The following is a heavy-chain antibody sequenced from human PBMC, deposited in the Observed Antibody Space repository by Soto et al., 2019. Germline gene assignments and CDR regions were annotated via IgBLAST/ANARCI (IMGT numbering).Heavy chain of an antibody. Sequence: SETMSLTCTVSGGSISSGGYYLSWIRQHPGKGLEWIGYIYYSGSTYYNPSLKSRVTISVDTSKNQFSLKLSSVTAADTAVYYCARVGGINWFDPWGQGTLVTVSS. J-gene: IGHJ5*02. CDR3: ARVGGINWFDP. CDR1: GGSISSGGYY. CDR2: IYYSGST. V-gene: IGHV4-31*03. D-gene: IGHD1-20*01.